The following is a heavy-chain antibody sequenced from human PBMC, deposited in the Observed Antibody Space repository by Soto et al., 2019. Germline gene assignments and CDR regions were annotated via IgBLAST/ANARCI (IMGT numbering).Heavy chain of an antibody. CDR3: AREAYSSSWQLIDY. Sequence: QVQLVESGGGVVQPGRSLRLSCAASGFTFSSYAMHWVRQAPGKGLEWVAVISYDGSNKYYADSVKGRFTISRDNSKNTLYLQMNSLRAEDTAVYYCAREAYSSSWQLIDYWGQGTLVNVFS. V-gene: IGHV3-30-3*01. J-gene: IGHJ4*02. D-gene: IGHD6-13*01. CDR1: GFTFSSYA. CDR2: ISYDGSNK.